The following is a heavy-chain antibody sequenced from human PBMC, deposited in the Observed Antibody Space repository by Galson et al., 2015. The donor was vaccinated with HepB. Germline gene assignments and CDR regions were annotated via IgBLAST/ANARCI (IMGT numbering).Heavy chain of an antibody. D-gene: IGHD1-26*01. CDR1: RFTFSSYS. CDR3: ARDGAYSGSYYKDAFAI. J-gene: IGHJ3*02. V-gene: IGHV3-21*01. CDR2: ISSSSSYI. Sequence: SLRLSCAASRFTFSSYSMNWIRQAPGKGLEWVVSISSSSSYIYYADSVKGRFTISRDNAKNSLSLQMNSLRAEDTAVYYCARDGAYSGSYYKDAFAIWGQGTMVTVSS.